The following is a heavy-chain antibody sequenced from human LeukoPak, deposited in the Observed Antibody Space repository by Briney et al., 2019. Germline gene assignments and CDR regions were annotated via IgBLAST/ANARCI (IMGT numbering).Heavy chain of an antibody. CDR1: GGSISSGGYY. Sequence: PSQTLSLTCTVSGGSISSGGYYWSWIRQHPGKGLGWNGFIYYIGSTSYNPSLKSRVTISVDTSKNQFSLKLSSVTAADTAVYYCARGHGYCSSTSCYASATFDPRGQGTLVTVSS. V-gene: IGHV4-31*03. D-gene: IGHD2-2*01. CDR2: IYYIGST. J-gene: IGHJ5*02. CDR3: ARGHGYCSSTSCYASATFDP.